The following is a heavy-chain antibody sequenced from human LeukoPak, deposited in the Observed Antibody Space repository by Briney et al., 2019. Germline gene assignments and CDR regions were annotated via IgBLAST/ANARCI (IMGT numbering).Heavy chain of an antibody. J-gene: IGHJ5*02. Sequence: PPETLSLTCAVYGGSFSGYYWSWIRQPPGKGLEWIGEINHSGSTNYNPSLKSRVTISVDTSKNQFSLKLSSVTAADTAVYYCARGRYSSSWFRFPWFDPWGQGTLVTVSS. CDR2: INHSGST. CDR1: GGSFSGYY. V-gene: IGHV4-34*01. D-gene: IGHD6-13*01. CDR3: ARGRYSSSWFRFPWFDP.